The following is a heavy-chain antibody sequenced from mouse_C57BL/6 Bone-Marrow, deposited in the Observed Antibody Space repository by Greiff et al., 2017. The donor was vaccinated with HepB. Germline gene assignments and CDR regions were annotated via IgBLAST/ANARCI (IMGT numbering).Heavy chain of an antibody. CDR3: ARWGGRDY. J-gene: IGHJ2*01. V-gene: IGHV1-82*01. CDR1: GYAFSSSR. Sequence: QVQLQQSGPELVKPGASVKISCKASGYAFSSSRMNWVKQRPGKGLEWIGRIYPGDGDTNYNGKFKGKATLTADKSSSTAYMQLSSLTSEDSAVYFCARWGGRDYWGQGTTLTVSS. CDR2: IYPGDGDT. D-gene: IGHD3-3*01.